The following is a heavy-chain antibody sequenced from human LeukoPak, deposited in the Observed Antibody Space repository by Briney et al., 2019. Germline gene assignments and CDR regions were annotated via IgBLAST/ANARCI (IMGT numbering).Heavy chain of an antibody. V-gene: IGHV1-2*04. CDR2: INPNSGGT. Sequence: EASVKVSCKASGYTFTGYYMHWVRQAPGQGLEWMGWINPNSGGTNYAQKFQGWVTMTRDTSISTAYMELSRLRSDDTAVYYCARCDVGSTLWSYYYYMDVWGKGTTVTVSS. CDR1: GYTFTGYY. J-gene: IGHJ6*03. D-gene: IGHD2-2*01. CDR3: ARCDVGSTLWSYYYYMDV.